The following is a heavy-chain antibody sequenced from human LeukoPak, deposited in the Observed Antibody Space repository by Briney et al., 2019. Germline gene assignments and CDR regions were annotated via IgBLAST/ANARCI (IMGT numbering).Heavy chain of an antibody. CDR1: GFTFSSYA. D-gene: IGHD6-6*01. CDR3: AKLARGPISNADY. Sequence: GSLRLSCAASGFTFSSYAMSWVRQAPGKGLEWVSAISGSGGSTYYADSVKGRFTISRDNSKNTPYLQMNSLRAEDTAVYYCAKLARGPISNADYWGQRTLVTVSS. CDR2: ISGSGGST. V-gene: IGHV3-23*01. J-gene: IGHJ4*02.